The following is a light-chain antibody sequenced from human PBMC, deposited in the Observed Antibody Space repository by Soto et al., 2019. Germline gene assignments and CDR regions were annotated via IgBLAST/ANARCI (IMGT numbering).Light chain of an antibody. Sequence: DIQMTQSPSTLSASVGDRVTITCRASQSINSWLAWYQQKPGKAPNLLLYQASSLESGVPFRFSGSGSGTEFTLTISDLQPDDFATYWCQQYDSYPLTFGGGTKVEIK. V-gene: IGKV1-5*03. CDR2: QAS. CDR1: QSINSW. CDR3: QQYDSYPLT. J-gene: IGKJ4*01.